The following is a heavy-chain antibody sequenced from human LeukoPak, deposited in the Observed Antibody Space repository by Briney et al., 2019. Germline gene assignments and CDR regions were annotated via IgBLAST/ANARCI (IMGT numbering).Heavy chain of an antibody. CDR3: ASRSGSTPYYFDY. D-gene: IGHD3-3*01. CDR1: GYTFTSQG. V-gene: IGHV1-18*01. CDR2: INTYNGKP. J-gene: IGHJ4*02. Sequence: ASVKVSCKASGYTFTSQGISWVRQAPAQGLERMGWINTYNGKPNYAQKLQERVTMTTDTSTSTGYMELSSLRSDDTVVYYCASRSGSTPYYFDYWGQGTLVTVSS.